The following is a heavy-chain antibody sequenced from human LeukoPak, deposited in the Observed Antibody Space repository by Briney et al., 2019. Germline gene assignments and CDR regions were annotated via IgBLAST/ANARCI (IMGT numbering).Heavy chain of an antibody. D-gene: IGHD3-10*01. J-gene: IGHJ4*02. CDR2: IYYSGST. CDR1: GGSISSSSYY. CDR3: ASPTHGSGSYYTSDY. V-gene: IGHV4-39*07. Sequence: SETLSLTCTVSGGSISSSSYYWGWIRQPPGKGLEWIGSIYYSGSTYYNPSLKSRVTISVDTSKNQFSLKLSSVTAADTAVYYCASPTHGSGSYYTSDYWGQGTLVTVSS.